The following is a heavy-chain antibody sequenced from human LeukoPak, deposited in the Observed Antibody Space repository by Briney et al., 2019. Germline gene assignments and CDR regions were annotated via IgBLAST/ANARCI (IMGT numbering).Heavy chain of an antibody. Sequence: GGSLRLSCAASGFTFINYGINWVRQAPGKGLEWISYISSSSSIIYYADSVKGRFTISRDNAKNSLYLQMNSLRAEDTAVYYCARGHQVAARPVDYWGQGTLVTVSS. CDR2: ISSSSSII. V-gene: IGHV3-48*01. D-gene: IGHD6-6*01. CDR1: GFTFINYG. CDR3: ARGHQVAARPVDY. J-gene: IGHJ4*02.